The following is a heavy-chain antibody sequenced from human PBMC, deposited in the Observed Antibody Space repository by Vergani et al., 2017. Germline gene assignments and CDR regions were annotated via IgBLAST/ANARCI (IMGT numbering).Heavy chain of an antibody. CDR1: GGSISSGSYY. V-gene: IGHV4-61*02. CDR2: IYTSGST. D-gene: IGHD4-17*01. Sequence: QVQLQESGPGLVKPSQTLSLTCTVSGGSISSGSYYWSWIRQPAGKGLEWIERIYTSGSTNYNPSLKSRVTISVDTSKNQFSLKLSSVTAADTAVYYCARDHMTTVRYYYGMDVWGQGTTVTVSS. J-gene: IGHJ6*02. CDR3: ARDHMTTVRYYYGMDV.